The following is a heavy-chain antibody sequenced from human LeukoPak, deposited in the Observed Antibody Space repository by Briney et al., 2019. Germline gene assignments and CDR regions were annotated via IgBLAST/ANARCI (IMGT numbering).Heavy chain of an antibody. D-gene: IGHD3-3*01. CDR3: AKDLGDFWSGYRGSLYYGMDV. CDR1: GFTFSSYG. CDR2: ISYDGSNK. V-gene: IGHV3-30*18. J-gene: IGHJ6*02. Sequence: PGRSLRLSCAASGFTFSSYGMHWVRQAPGKGLEWVAVISYDGSNKYYADSVKGRFTISRDNSKNSLYLQMNSLRAEDTALYYCAKDLGDFWSGYRGSLYYGMDVWGQGTTVTVSS.